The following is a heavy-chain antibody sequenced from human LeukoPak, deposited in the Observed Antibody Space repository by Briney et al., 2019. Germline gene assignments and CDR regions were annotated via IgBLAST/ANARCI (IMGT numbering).Heavy chain of an antibody. CDR2: VRYDGSNE. V-gene: IGHV3-30*02. D-gene: IGHD5-12*01. CDR3: AKEFDSGYHSEGPTY. Sequence: PRGSLRFPCAASGFVFSDYGMHWVRQAPGKGLEWVAFVRYDGSNEYYVGSVKGRFTISRDNSKNTLYLQMNSLRAEDTAVYSCAKEFDSGYHSEGPTYWGRGPLVTVSS. J-gene: IGHJ4*02. CDR1: GFVFSDYG.